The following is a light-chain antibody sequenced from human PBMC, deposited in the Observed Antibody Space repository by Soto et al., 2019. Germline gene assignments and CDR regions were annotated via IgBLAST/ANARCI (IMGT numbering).Light chain of an antibody. J-gene: IGKJ1*01. V-gene: IGKV1-5*01. CDR1: QSISSW. Sequence: DIQMTLSPSTLSASVGDRVTITFRASQSISSWLAWYQQKPGKAPKLLIYDASSFESGVPIRFSGSGSGTEFTLNISSLQPDDFATYYCQQYNSYSGTFGQGTKVDI. CDR2: DAS. CDR3: QQYNSYSGT.